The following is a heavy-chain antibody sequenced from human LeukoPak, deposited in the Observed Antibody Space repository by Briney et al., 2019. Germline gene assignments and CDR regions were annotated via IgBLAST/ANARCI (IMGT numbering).Heavy chain of an antibody. Sequence: SETLSLTCSVSGGSISSSSYYWGWIRQPPGKGLEWIGTFHYSGSTYYNPSLKSRVTISVNMSKNQFSLKLISVTAADTAVYYCARLYRKTYKWNDQPVYWGQGTLVTVSS. CDR1: GGSISSSSYY. V-gene: IGHV4-39*07. CDR2: FHYSGST. CDR3: ARLYRKTYKWNDQPVY. J-gene: IGHJ4*02. D-gene: IGHD1-20*01.